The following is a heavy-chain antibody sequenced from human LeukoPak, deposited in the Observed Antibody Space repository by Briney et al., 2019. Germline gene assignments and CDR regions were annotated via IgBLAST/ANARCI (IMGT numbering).Heavy chain of an antibody. Sequence: SETLSLTCTVSGGSISSYYWSWIRQPPGKGLEWIGEINHSGSTNYNPSLKSRVTISVDTSKNQFSLKLSSVTAADTAVYYCARGLGDTAMATPAFDIWGQGTMVTVSS. D-gene: IGHD5-18*01. V-gene: IGHV4-34*01. CDR1: GGSISSYY. CDR3: ARGLGDTAMATPAFDI. CDR2: INHSGST. J-gene: IGHJ3*02.